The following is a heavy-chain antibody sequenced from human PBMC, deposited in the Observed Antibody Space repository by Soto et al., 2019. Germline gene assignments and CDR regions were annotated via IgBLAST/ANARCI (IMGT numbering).Heavy chain of an antibody. Sequence: EVQLLESGGGLAQPGGSLRLSCAASGFTFSDSALSWVRQGTGKGLEWVSSVTVSGDTSYYADSVEGRFTISRDNSKHTLYLQMNSLRADDTAVYYCAKHGCSYPACYPYYYYVDVWGEGATVTVSS. V-gene: IGHV3-23*01. CDR1: GFTFSDSA. CDR3: AKHGCSYPACYPYYYYVDV. D-gene: IGHD2-15*01. CDR2: VTVSGDTS. J-gene: IGHJ6*03.